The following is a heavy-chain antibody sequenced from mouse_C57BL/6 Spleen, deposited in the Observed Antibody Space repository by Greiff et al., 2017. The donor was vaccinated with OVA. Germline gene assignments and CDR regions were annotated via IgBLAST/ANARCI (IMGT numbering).Heavy chain of an antibody. J-gene: IGHJ4*01. Sequence: EVMLVESGGGLVKPGGSLKLSCAASGFTFSDYGMHWVRQAPEKGLEWVAYISSGSSTIYYADTVKGRFTISRDNAKNTLFLQLTSLRSEDTAMYYCGRKDDYDGYSMDYWGQGTSVTVSS. D-gene: IGHD2-4*01. V-gene: IGHV5-17*01. CDR1: GFTFSDYG. CDR3: GRKDDYDGYSMDY. CDR2: ISSGSSTI.